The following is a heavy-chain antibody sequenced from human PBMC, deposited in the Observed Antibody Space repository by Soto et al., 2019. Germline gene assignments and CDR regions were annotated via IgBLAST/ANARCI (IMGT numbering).Heavy chain of an antibody. CDR2: ISYDGSNK. V-gene: IGHV3-30-3*01. CDR3: ASGLAYRGGDCYPRVFDL. CDR1: VFTFSSYA. J-gene: IGHJ2*01. Sequence: GGSLRLSCAASVFTFSSYAMHWVRQAPGKGLEWVAVISYDGSNKYYADSVKGRFTISRDNSKNSLYLQLNSLRAEDTAVYYCASGLAYRGGDCYPRVFDLWGRGNLVTVSS. D-gene: IGHD2-21*02.